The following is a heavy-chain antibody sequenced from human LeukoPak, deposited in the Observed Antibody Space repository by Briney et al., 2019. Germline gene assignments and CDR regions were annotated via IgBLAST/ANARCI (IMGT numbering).Heavy chain of an antibody. CDR1: GGSFSGYY. D-gene: IGHD2-2*02. CDR3: ARIPRG. V-gene: IGHV4-34*01. Sequence: PSETLSLTCAVYGGSFSGYYWSWIRQPPGKGLEWIGEINHSGSTNYNPSLKSRVTISVDTSKNQFSLKLSSVTAADTAVYYCARIPRGWGQGTLVTVSS. CDR2: INHSGST. J-gene: IGHJ4*02.